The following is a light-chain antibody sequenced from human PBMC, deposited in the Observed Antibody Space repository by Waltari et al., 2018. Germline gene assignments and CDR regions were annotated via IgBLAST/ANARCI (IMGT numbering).Light chain of an antibody. CDR2: RNY. CDR1: DFNIGTSS. V-gene: IGLV1-44*01. Sequence: QSVLTQPPSASATPGQRVTISCSGSDFNIGTSSVNWYQQVPGAAPKLVIFRNYPRPSGIPYRFSCFKSGTSAAVVISGVQSEDAATYHCATWDDSLNGVVFGGGTTLTVL. CDR3: ATWDDSLNGVV. J-gene: IGLJ3*02.